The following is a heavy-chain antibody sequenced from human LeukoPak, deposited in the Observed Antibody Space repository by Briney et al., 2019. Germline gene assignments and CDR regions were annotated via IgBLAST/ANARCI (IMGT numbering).Heavy chain of an antibody. J-gene: IGHJ4*02. CDR3: ARAYCSSTSCYFDY. CDR1: GGSISSYY. CDR2: IYYSGST. V-gene: IGHV4-59*01. D-gene: IGHD2-2*01. Sequence: PSETLSLTCTVSGGSISSYYWSWIRQPPGKGLEWIGYIYYSGSTNYNPSLKSRVTISVDTSKNQFSLKLSSVTAAYAAVYYCARAYCSSTSCYFDYWGQGTLVTVSS.